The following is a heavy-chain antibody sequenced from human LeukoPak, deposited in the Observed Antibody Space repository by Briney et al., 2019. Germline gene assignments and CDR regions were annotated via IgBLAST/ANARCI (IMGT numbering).Heavy chain of an antibody. CDR1: GFTFSNYG. CDR2: ISYDGSDK. Sequence: PGRSLRLSCAASGFTFSNYGMHWVRQAPGKGLEWVTVISYDGSDKYYADSVKGRFTISRDNAKNSLYLQMESLRVEDTAVYYCANFQTVGVKSFEHWGQGTLVTVSS. D-gene: IGHD1-26*01. CDR3: ANFQTVGVKSFEH. J-gene: IGHJ5*02. V-gene: IGHV3-30*18.